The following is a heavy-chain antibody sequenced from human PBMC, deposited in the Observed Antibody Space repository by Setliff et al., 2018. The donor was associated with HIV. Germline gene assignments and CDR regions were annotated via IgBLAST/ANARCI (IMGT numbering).Heavy chain of an antibody. CDR3: ARDRASSGYYARFDH. J-gene: IGHJ4*02. CDR2: ISYDSRFI. V-gene: IGHV3-21*01. Sequence: GGSLRLSCAASGFTFSNYNMNWVRQAPGKGLEWVSSISYDSRFIYHAGSMKGRFTISRDNAKKLVYLQMNSLRAEDTAIYYYARDRASSGYYARFDHWGQGTLVTVSS. CDR1: GFTFSNYN. D-gene: IGHD3-22*01.